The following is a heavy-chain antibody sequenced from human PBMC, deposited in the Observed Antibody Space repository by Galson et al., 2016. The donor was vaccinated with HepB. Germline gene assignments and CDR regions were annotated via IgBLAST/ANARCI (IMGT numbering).Heavy chain of an antibody. V-gene: IGHV5-51*01. CDR3: ARIMYASRWTYSFDY. J-gene: IGHJ4*02. CDR2: IYPGDSDT. CDR1: GYTFADYW. D-gene: IGHD6-13*01. Sequence: SGAEVKKPGESLKISCKGSGYTFADYWIGWVRQMPGKGLEWMAIIYPGDSDTTYSPSFKGQVTISADKSISTAYLPWSSLKTSDTAIYYLARIMYASRWTYSFDYWGPGTLDTVSS.